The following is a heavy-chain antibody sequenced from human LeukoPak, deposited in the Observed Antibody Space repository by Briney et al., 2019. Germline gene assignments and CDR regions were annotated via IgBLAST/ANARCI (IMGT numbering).Heavy chain of an antibody. V-gene: IGHV4-39*01. CDR1: GGSISSSSYY. J-gene: IGHJ3*02. Sequence: SETLSLTCTVSGGSISSSSYYWGWIRPPPGKGLEWIGSIYYSGSTYYNPSLKSRVTISVDTSKNQFSLKLSSVTAADTAVYYCARPGGDYYDSSGYLLVHPPPYAFDIWGQGTMVTVSS. CDR2: IYYSGST. CDR3: ARPGGDYYDSSGYLLVHPPPYAFDI. D-gene: IGHD3-22*01.